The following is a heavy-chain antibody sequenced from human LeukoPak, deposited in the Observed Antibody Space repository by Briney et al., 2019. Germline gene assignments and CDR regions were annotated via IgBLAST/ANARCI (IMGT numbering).Heavy chain of an antibody. CDR1: GFTFTSYA. Sequence: GGSLTLSCAASGFTFTSYAMSWVRQAPGKGLAWVSGISGSGRSTHSADSVKGRFTISRDNSKDMLYLQMNSLRAEDTALYYCAKALDGYNRMDVWGQGTTVIVSS. CDR3: AKALDGYNRMDV. V-gene: IGHV3-23*01. CDR2: ISGSGRST. D-gene: IGHD1-14*01. J-gene: IGHJ6*02.